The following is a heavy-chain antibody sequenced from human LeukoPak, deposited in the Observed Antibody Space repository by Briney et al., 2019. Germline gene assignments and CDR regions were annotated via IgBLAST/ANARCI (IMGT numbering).Heavy chain of an antibody. CDR3: ATTNVLLWFGELSKTAYFDY. V-gene: IGHV4-34*01. CDR2: INHSGST. J-gene: IGHJ4*02. D-gene: IGHD3-10*01. Sequence: KTSETLSLTCAVYGGSFSGYYWSWIRQPSGKGLEWIGEINHSGSTNYNPSLKSRVTISVDTSKNQFSLKLSSVTAADTAVYYCATTNVLLWFGELSKTAYFDYWGQGTLVTVSS. CDR1: GGSFSGYY.